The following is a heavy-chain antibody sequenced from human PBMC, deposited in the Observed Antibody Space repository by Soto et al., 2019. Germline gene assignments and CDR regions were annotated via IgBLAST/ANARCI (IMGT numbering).Heavy chain of an antibody. J-gene: IGHJ5*02. V-gene: IGHV2-5*02. CDR1: GFSLSTSGVG. D-gene: IGHD2-2*01. CDR3: AHSNQGYCSSTSCYYDWFDP. CDR2: IYWDDDK. Sequence: QITLKESGPTLVKPTQTLTLTCTFSGFSLSTSGVGVGWIRQPPGKALEWLALIYWDDDKRYSPSLKSRLTITKDTSKTQVVLTMTNMDPVDTATYYCAHSNQGYCSSTSCYYDWFDPWGQGTLVTVSS.